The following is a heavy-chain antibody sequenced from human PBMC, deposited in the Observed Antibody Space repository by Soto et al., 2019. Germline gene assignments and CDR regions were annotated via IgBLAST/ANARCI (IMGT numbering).Heavy chain of an antibody. CDR1: GGSISSYY. D-gene: IGHD3-9*01. CDR2: IYYSGST. CDR3: AILRVMRGSSILTGVLDY. V-gene: IGHV4-59*08. J-gene: IGHJ4*02. Sequence: SETLSLTCTVSGGSISSYYWSWIRQPPGKGLEWIGYIYYSGSTNYNPSLKSRVTISVDTSKNQFSLKLSSVTAADTAVYYCAILRVMRGSSILTGVLDYWGQGTLVTVS.